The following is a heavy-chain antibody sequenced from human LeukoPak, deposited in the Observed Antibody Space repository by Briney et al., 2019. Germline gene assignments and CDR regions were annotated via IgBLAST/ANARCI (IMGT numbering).Heavy chain of an antibody. CDR3: AREAGATTNWFDP. Sequence: ASVKGSCKASGYTFTSYDINWVRQATGQGLEWMGWMNPNSGNTGYAQKFQGRVTMTRNTSISTAYMELSSLRSEDTAVYYCAREAGATTNWFDPWGQGTLVTVSS. V-gene: IGHV1-8*01. J-gene: IGHJ5*02. CDR1: GYTFTSYD. D-gene: IGHD1-26*01. CDR2: MNPNSGNT.